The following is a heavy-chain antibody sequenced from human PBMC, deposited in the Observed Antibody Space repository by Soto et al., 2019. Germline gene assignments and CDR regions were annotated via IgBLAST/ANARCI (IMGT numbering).Heavy chain of an antibody. CDR1: GYTFSSFG. Sequence: QVQLVQSGAEVKKPGASVKVSCKASGYTFSSFGINWVRQAPGQGLEWMGWISAYNGNTKYAQKLQGRVTTTTDTSTSPAYMGVRSLGSDGTGGFFWGGGGGMGFGGGRYGMDVWGQGTTVTVSS. CDR3: GGGGGMGFGGGRYGMDV. V-gene: IGHV1-18*01. CDR2: ISAYNGNT. J-gene: IGHJ6*02. D-gene: IGHD3-10*01.